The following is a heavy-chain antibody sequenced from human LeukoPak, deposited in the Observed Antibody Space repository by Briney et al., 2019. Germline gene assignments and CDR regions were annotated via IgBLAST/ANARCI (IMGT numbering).Heavy chain of an antibody. Sequence: ASEKVSCKVSGYTLTELSMHWVRQAPGKGLEWMGGFDPEDGETIYAQKFQGRVTMTEDTSTDTAYMELSSLRSEDTAVYYCVIVVAALDAFDIWGQGTMVTVSS. V-gene: IGHV1-24*01. CDR1: GYTLTELS. CDR2: FDPEDGET. CDR3: VIVVAALDAFDI. D-gene: IGHD3-22*01. J-gene: IGHJ3*02.